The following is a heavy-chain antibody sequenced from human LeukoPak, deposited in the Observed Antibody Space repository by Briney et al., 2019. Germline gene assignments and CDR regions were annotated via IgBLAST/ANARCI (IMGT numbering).Heavy chain of an antibody. CDR3: ARSPDIVVVVAATRGSPSSEFDY. Sequence: SSVTVSCKASGYTFTGYYMHWVRQAPGQGREGMGWINPNSGGTNYAQKFQGRVTMTRDTSISTAYMELSRLRSDDTAVYYCARSPDIVVVVAATRGSPSSEFDYWGQGTLVTVSS. J-gene: IGHJ4*02. CDR1: GYTFTGYY. D-gene: IGHD2-15*01. V-gene: IGHV1-2*02. CDR2: INPNSGGT.